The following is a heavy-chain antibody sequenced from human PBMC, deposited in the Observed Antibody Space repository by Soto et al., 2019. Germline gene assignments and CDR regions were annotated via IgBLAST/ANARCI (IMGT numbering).Heavy chain of an antibody. CDR1: GGTFSTST. Sequence: QVQLVQSGAEVKKPGSSVKVSCKASGGTFSTSTFSWVRQAPGQGLEWMGRIIPILDKADYTQKFEDRVALPAERSTSTAYMELSNLGSEDTAVYFCARDSPIGSTFSGYDAIDHWGQGTLVTVSS. J-gene: IGHJ4*02. V-gene: IGHV1-69*08. CDR2: IIPILDKA. CDR3: ARDSPIGSTFSGYDAIDH. D-gene: IGHD5-12*01.